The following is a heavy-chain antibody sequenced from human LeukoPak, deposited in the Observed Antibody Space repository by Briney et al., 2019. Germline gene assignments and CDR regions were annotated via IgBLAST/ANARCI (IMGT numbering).Heavy chain of an antibody. CDR3: AKDTPNVLMVRGVIGPYGMDV. J-gene: IGHJ6*04. CDR1: GFTFSSYA. Sequence: PGGSLRLSCAASGFTFSSYAMSWVRQAPGKGPEWVSAISGSGGSTYYADSVKGRFTISRDNSKNTLYLQMNSLRAEDTAVYYCAKDTPNVLMVRGVIGPYGMDVWGKGTTVTVSS. V-gene: IGHV3-23*01. CDR2: ISGSGGST. D-gene: IGHD3-10*01.